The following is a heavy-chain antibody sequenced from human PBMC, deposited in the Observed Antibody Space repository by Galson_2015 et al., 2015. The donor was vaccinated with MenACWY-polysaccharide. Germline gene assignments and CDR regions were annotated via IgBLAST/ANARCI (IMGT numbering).Heavy chain of an antibody. Sequence: QSGAEVKKPGESLKISCKGSGYSFTNYWISWVRQMPGKGLEWMGIIHPVDSDTRYSPSFQGQVTISADKSISTAYLQWSSLKASDTAMYYCATHAADEYFQYWGQGTLVTVSS. CDR1: GYSFTNYW. CDR2: IHPVDSDT. V-gene: IGHV5-51*01. CDR3: ATHAADEYFQY. D-gene: IGHD6-25*01. J-gene: IGHJ1*01.